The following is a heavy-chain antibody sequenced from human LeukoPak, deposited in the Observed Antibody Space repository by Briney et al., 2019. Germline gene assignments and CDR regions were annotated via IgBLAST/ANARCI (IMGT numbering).Heavy chain of an antibody. V-gene: IGHV3-15*01. J-gene: IGHJ4*02. D-gene: IGHD4-17*01. CDR2: IKRIIDGGTI. CDR3: AAQGGSGDLRY. CDR1: GFTFSNTR. Sequence: GGSLRLSCAASGFTFSNTRMNCVRQAPGKGLEWVGRIKRIIDGGTIDYAAPVKGRFTVSRDDSINTLYLQMSSLKTEDTAVYYCAAQGGSGDLRYWGQGTLVTVSS.